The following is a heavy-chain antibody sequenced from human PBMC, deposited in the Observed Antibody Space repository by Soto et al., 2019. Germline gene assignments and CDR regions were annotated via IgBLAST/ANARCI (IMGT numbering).Heavy chain of an antibody. Sequence: EVQLVESGGGLVQPGGSLRLSCAASGFTFSSYDMHWVRQATGKGLEWVSAIGTVGDTYYPGSVKGRFTISRENAKNSLYLQMNSLRAGDTAVYYCARGPVGGGIRMVRGYMDVWGKGTTVTVSS. CDR2: IGTVGDT. CDR1: GFTFSSYD. CDR3: ARGPVGGGIRMVRGYMDV. J-gene: IGHJ6*03. D-gene: IGHD3-10*01. V-gene: IGHV3-13*01.